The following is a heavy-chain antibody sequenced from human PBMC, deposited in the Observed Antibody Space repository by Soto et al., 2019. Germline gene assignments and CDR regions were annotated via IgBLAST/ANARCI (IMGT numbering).Heavy chain of an antibody. CDR3: ARDISSHTSDYSDFDY. CDR2: INPKGDSI. CDR1: GFTFTSYS. D-gene: IGHD3-22*01. Sequence: PGGSLRLSCAASGFTFTSYSMNWVRQAPGKGLEWLSYINPKGDSIYYADSVKGRFTISRDNVQNSLYLQMNSLRAEDTAVYYCARDISSHTSDYSDFDYWGQGTVVTVSS. J-gene: IGHJ4*02. V-gene: IGHV3-48*01.